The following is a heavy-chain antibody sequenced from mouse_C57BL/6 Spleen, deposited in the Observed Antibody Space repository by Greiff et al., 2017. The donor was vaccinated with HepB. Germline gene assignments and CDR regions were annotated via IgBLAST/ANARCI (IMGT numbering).Heavy chain of an antibody. V-gene: IGHV1-50*01. Sequence: VQLQQSGAELVKPGASVKLSCKASGYTFTSYWMQWVKQRPGQGLEWIGEIDPSDSYTNYNQKFKGKATLTVDTSSSTAYMQLSSLTSEDSAVYYCARGGDGYSRCFDYWGQGTTLTVSS. CDR1: GYTFTSYW. CDR2: IDPSDSYT. D-gene: IGHD2-3*01. CDR3: ARGGDGYSRCFDY. J-gene: IGHJ2*01.